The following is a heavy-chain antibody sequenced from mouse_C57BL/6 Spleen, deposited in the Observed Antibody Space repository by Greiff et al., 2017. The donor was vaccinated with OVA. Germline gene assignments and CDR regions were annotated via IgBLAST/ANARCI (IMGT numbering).Heavy chain of an antibody. V-gene: IGHV1-50*01. J-gene: IGHJ2*01. CDR2: IDPSDSYT. Sequence: QVQLQQPGAELVKPGASVKLSCKASGYTFTSYWMQWVKQRPGQGLEWIGEIDPSDSYTNYNQKFKGKATLTVDTSSSTAYMQLSSLTSEDSAVDYCARSDGSFYYFDYWGQGTTLTVSS. CDR3: ARSDGSFYYFDY. D-gene: IGHD1-1*01. CDR1: GYTFTSYW.